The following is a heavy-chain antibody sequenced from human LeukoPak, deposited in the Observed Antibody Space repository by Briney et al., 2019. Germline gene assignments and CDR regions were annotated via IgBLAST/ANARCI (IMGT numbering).Heavy chain of an antibody. CDR2: IKQDGSEK. J-gene: IGHJ6*02. Sequence: GGSLRLSCAASGFTFSSYWMSWVRQAPGKGLEWVANIKQDGSEKYYVDSVKGRFTISRDNAKNSLYLQMNSLRDEDTAVYYCARQLERRRSPLYYYYGMDVWGQGTTVTVSS. V-gene: IGHV3-7*01. D-gene: IGHD1-1*01. CDR3: ARQLERRRSPLYYYYGMDV. CDR1: GFTFSSYW.